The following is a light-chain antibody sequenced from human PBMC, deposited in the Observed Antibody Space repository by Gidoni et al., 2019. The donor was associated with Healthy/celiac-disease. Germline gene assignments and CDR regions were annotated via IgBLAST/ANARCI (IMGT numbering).Light chain of an antibody. Sequence: QSVLTQPPSVSAAPGQKVTISCSGSSSNIGNNYVSWYQQLPGTAPKLLIYDNNKRPSGIPDRFSGSKSGTSATLGITGLQIGDEADYYCGTWDSSLSAGWVFGGGTKLTVL. CDR1: SSNIGNNY. CDR2: DNN. CDR3: GTWDSSLSAGWV. V-gene: IGLV1-51*01. J-gene: IGLJ3*02.